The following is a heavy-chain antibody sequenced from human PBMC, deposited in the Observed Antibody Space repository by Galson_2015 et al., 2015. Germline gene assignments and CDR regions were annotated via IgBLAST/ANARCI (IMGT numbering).Heavy chain of an antibody. CDR2: INRDGSST. J-gene: IGHJ4*02. CDR1: GFTFNNAW. CDR3: ARDPERGDGYVLDY. V-gene: IGHV3-74*01. D-gene: IGHD5-24*01. Sequence: SLRLSCAASGFTFNNAWMSWVRQAPGKGLVWVAHINRDGSSTSYADSVKGRFTISRDNAKNMLYLQMNSLRAEDTAVYYCARDPERGDGYVLDYWGQGALVTVSS.